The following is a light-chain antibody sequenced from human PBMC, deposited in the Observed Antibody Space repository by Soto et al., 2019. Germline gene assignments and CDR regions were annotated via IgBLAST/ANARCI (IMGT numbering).Light chain of an antibody. CDR1: SSNIGSHF. CDR3: AAWDDSLNGWV. Sequence: QSVLTQPPSASGTPGQRVTISCSGSSSNIGSHFVNWYQQLPGTAPKLLMYNNDQRPSGVPDRFSGSKSGTSASLAISGLQSEDEADYYCAAWDDSLNGWVFGGGTKVTVL. CDR2: NND. J-gene: IGLJ3*02. V-gene: IGLV1-44*01.